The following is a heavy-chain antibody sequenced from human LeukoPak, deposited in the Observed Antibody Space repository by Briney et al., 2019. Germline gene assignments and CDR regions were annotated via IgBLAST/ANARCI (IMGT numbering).Heavy chain of an antibody. CDR3: AKSSGGSGSRRRKNWFDP. Sequence: GGSLRLSCAASGFTFSSYAMSWARQAPGKGLEWVSALYGSGETTYYADSVKGRFTISRDNSKNTLYLQMNSLRAEDTAVYYCAKSSGGSGSRRRKNWFDPWGQGTLVTVSS. CDR1: GFTFSSYA. J-gene: IGHJ5*02. V-gene: IGHV3-23*01. D-gene: IGHD3-10*01. CDR2: LYGSGETT.